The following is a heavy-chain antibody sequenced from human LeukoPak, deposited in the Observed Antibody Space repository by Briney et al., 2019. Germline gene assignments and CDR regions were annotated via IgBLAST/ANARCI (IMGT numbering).Heavy chain of an antibody. CDR2: ISSSSTTI. CDR3: ARALSYCSSTSCSLYYYYYYMDA. D-gene: IGHD2-2*01. Sequence: GGSPRLSCAASGFTFSSHNMNWVRQAPGKGLEWVSYISSSSTTIYQADSVKGRFTISRDNAKNSLYLQMNSLRAEDTAVYYCARALSYCSSTSCSLYYYYYYMDAWGKGTTVTVSS. J-gene: IGHJ6*03. V-gene: IGHV3-48*01. CDR1: GFTFSSHN.